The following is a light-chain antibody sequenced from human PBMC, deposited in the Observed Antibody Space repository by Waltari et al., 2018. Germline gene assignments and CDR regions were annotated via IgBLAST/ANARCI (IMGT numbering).Light chain of an antibody. CDR1: SSNIGSYV. Sequence: HSVLTQSPSASGTPGQRVTISCSGSSSNIGSYVVNWYQQFPGTAPKLLTHGSNLRPSGVPDRFSGSNSGTSASLAISGLQSEDEAEYHCGAWDDSLNGYVFGTGTKVTVL. V-gene: IGLV1-44*01. J-gene: IGLJ1*01. CDR2: GSN. CDR3: GAWDDSLNGYV.